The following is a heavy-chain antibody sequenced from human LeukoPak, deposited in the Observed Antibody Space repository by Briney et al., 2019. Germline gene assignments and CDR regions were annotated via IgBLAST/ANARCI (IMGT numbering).Heavy chain of an antibody. V-gene: IGHV4-59*01. CDR1: GDSMRSYY. CDR2: IYYSGST. Sequence: SETLSLTCTVSGDSMRSYYWSWIRQPPGKGLEWIAYIYYSGSTNYNPSLMSRVTISGDTSKNQISLKLSSVTAADTAGYYCARVRDNWNYLGYFDLWGRGTLVTVSS. CDR3: ARVRDNWNYLGYFDL. J-gene: IGHJ2*01. D-gene: IGHD1-7*01.